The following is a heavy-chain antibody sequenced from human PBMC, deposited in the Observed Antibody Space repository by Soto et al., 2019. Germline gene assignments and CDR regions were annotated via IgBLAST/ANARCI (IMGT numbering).Heavy chain of an antibody. CDR3: AREVRLTMVRGVIMCYFDY. V-gene: IGHV4-34*01. J-gene: IGHJ4*02. D-gene: IGHD3-10*01. CDR1: GGSFSGYY. CDR2: INHSGST. Sequence: QVRLQQWGAGLLKPSETLSLTCAVYGGSFSGYYWSWIRQPPGKGLEWIGEINHSGSTNYNPSLKSRVTISVDTSRHQFCLKLSSVTAADPAVYDCAREVRLTMVRGVIMCYFDYWGQGTLVTVSS.